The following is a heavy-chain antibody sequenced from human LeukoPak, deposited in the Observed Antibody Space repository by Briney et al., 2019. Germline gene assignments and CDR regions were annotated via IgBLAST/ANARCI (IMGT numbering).Heavy chain of an antibody. J-gene: IGHJ4*02. D-gene: IGHD4-17*01. Sequence: GGSLRLSCAASGFTFSSYEMNWVRQAPGKGLEWVSYISSSGSTIYYADSVKGRFTISRDNSKNTLYLQMNSLRAEDTAVYYCANDYGDYPLLGNYWGQGTLVTVSS. CDR2: ISSSGSTI. CDR1: GFTFSSYE. CDR3: ANDYGDYPLLGNY. V-gene: IGHV3-48*03.